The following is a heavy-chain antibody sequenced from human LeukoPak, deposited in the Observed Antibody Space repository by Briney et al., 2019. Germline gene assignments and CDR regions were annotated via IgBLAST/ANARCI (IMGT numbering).Heavy chain of an antibody. V-gene: IGHV4-59*01. CDR3: ARGLGYFDY. CDR1: GGSINSFH. CDR2: IYYSGST. J-gene: IGHJ4*02. Sequence: PSETLSLTCTVSGGSINSFHWTWVRQPPGKGLEWIGYIYYSGSTNYNPSLQSRVTISVATSKNNFSLRLSSVTAADTAVYYCARGLGYFDYWGQGTLVTVSS. D-gene: IGHD3-16*01.